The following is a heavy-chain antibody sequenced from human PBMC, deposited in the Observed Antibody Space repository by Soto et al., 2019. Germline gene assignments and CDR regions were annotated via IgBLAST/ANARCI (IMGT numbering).Heavy chain of an antibody. D-gene: IGHD5-18*01. CDR1: GFSFSSHS. Sequence: QEQLMESGGGVVQPGRSLRLSCVASGFSFSSHSMHWVRQAPGKGLEWVAAISNDGNRQLYADSVKDRFTISRDNSRNTLDLHMNNLRTEDTGVYFCARDIYSYGSVGTPDIWGQGTMVTVSS. J-gene: IGHJ3*02. CDR2: ISNDGNRQ. CDR3: ARDIYSYGSVGTPDI. V-gene: IGHV3-30-3*01.